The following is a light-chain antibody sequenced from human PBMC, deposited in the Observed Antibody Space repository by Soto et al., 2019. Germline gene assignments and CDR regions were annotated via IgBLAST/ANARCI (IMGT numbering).Light chain of an antibody. V-gene: IGKV3-15*01. CDR1: QGIGDT. J-gene: IGKJ4*01. CDR3: QRYNNWPLT. Sequence: EVVMTQSPATLSVSQGEGATLSCRASQGIGDTLAWYKHKPGQTPRLLIYDTSTRATGVPARFSGSRSGTEFTLANNSLQSEDFAVYYCQRYNNWPLTSGGGTKVESK. CDR2: DTS.